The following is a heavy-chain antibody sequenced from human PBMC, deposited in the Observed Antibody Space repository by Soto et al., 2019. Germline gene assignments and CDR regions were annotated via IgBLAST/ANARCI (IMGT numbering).Heavy chain of an antibody. J-gene: IGHJ6*02. D-gene: IGHD3-10*01. V-gene: IGHV4-31*03. CDR3: AESITMVRGVIRPYYYYGMDV. Sequence: PSETLSLTCTVSCGSISSLGYYWSWIRQHPGKGLEWIGYIYYSGSTNYNPSLKSRVTISVDTSKNQFSLKLSSVTAADTAVYYCAESITMVRGVIRPYYYYGMDVWGQGTTVTVSS. CDR2: IYYSGST. CDR1: CGSISSLGYY.